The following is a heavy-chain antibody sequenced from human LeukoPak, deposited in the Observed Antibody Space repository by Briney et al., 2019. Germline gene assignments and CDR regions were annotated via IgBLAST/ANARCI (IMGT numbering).Heavy chain of an antibody. CDR2: IYYSGST. J-gene: IGHJ6*03. V-gene: IGHV4-39*07. CDR1: GGSISSSSYY. Sequence: SETLSLTCTVSGGSISSSSYYWGWIRQPPGKGLEWIGSIYYSGSTYYNPSLKSRVTISVDTSKNQFSLKLSSVTAADTAVYYCARVITERGYDYGQTYYYYYMDVWGKGTTVTVSS. D-gene: IGHD5-12*01. CDR3: ARVITERGYDYGQTYYYYYMDV.